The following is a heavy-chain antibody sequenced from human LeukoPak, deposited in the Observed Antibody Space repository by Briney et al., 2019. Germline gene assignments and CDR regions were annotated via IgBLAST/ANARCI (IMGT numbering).Heavy chain of an antibody. CDR2: INHSGST. V-gene: IGHV4-34*01. CDR1: GGSFSGYY. D-gene: IGHD6-19*01. J-gene: IGHJ4*02. Sequence: SETLSLTCAVYGGSFSGYYWSWLRQPPGKGLEWLGEINHSGSTNYNPSLKSRVTISVDTSKNQFSLKLSSVTAADTAVYYCARETVAGTYYFDYWGQGTLVTVSS. CDR3: ARETVAGTYYFDY.